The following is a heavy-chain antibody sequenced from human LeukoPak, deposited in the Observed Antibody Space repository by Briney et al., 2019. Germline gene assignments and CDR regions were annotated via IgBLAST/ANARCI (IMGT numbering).Heavy chain of an antibody. CDR2: ISSSSSTI. CDR3: ASSPHYYDSSGYPDY. Sequence: QPGGSLRLSCAASGFTFSSYSMNWVRQAPGKGLEWVSYISSSSSTIYYADSVKGRFTISRDNAKNSLYLQMNSLRAEDTAVYYCASSPHYYDSSGYPDYWDQGTLVTVSS. D-gene: IGHD3-22*01. CDR1: GFTFSSYS. J-gene: IGHJ4*02. V-gene: IGHV3-48*04.